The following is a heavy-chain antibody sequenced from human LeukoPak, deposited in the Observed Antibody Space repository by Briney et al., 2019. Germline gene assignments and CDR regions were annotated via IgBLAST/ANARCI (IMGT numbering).Heavy chain of an antibody. CDR2: IFPGDSDT. Sequence: AGESLKISCKGSGYSFTYYWVAWVRHMPGKRLEWMGIIFPGDSDTRYSPSFQGQVTISADKSISTAYLQWSSLKASDTAMYYCVTLRSWNYYYWGQGTLVTVSS. CDR1: GYSFTYYW. J-gene: IGHJ4*02. V-gene: IGHV5-51*01. CDR3: VTLRSWNYYY. D-gene: IGHD1-7*01.